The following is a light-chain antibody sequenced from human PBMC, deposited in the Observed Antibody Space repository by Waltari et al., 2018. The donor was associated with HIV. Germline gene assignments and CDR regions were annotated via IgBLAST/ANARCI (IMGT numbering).Light chain of an antibody. V-gene: IGLV1-47*01. J-gene: IGLJ3*02. CDR2: RDE. CDR1: NSNIGSNS. CDR3: AVWDDSLRGGV. Sequence: QSVVTQPPSASGTPGQRVVISCSGSNSNIGSNSVNWYQQVPGAAPNILIYRDEQRFSGVPDRFSGSKSATSAALAISELRSEDEADYYCAVWDDSLRGGVFGGGTKLTVL.